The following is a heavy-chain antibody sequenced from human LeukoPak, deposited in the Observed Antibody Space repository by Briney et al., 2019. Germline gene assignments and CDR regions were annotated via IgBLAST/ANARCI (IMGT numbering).Heavy chain of an antibody. D-gene: IGHD6-19*01. V-gene: IGHV3-20*01. Sequence: GGSLRLSCAASGFTFDDYGMSWVRQAPGKGLEWVSGINWNGGSTGYADSVKGRFTISRDNAKNSLYLQVNSLRAEDTALYHCARSSYSSGFNDAFDIWGQGTMVTVSS. CDR2: INWNGGST. CDR1: GFTFDDYG. J-gene: IGHJ3*02. CDR3: ARSSYSSGFNDAFDI.